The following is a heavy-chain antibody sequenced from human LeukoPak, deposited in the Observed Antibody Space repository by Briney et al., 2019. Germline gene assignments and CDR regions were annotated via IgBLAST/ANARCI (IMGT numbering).Heavy chain of an antibody. V-gene: IGHV4-39*01. Sequence: PSETLSLTCAVSGDSITSSSYYWAWIRQPPGKGLEWIGTIYHSGSTYYNSSLKSRVTTSVDTSKNQFSLKLSSVTAADTAVYYCARGKRYSYGYFDYWGQGTLVTVSS. D-gene: IGHD5-18*01. J-gene: IGHJ4*02. CDR2: IYHSGST. CDR1: GDSITSSSYY. CDR3: ARGKRYSYGYFDY.